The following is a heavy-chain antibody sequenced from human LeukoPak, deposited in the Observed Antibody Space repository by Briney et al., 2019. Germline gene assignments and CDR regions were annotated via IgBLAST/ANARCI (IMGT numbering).Heavy chain of an antibody. CDR1: GLSFINYW. Sequence: GGSRRLSCAASGLSFINYWMTWVRQAPGKGPEWVANIKQDGREKYYVDSVKGRFTISRDNAKNSLYLQMNSLRAEDTAVYYCARGISAVPGAYWGQGTLVTVSS. J-gene: IGHJ4*02. D-gene: IGHD6-13*01. CDR2: IKQDGREK. CDR3: ARGISAVPGAY. V-gene: IGHV3-7*04.